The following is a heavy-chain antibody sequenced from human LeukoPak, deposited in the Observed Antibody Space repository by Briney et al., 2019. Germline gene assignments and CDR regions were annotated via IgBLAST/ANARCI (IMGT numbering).Heavy chain of an antibody. J-gene: IGHJ6*03. V-gene: IGHV3-23*01. CDR2: ISGSGGST. Sequence: PGRSLRLSCAASGFTFSSYAMSWVRQAPGKGLEWVSAISGSGGSTYYADSVKGRFTISRDNSKNTLYLQMNSLRAEDTAVYYCAKEGRDIVVVPAAMGGDYYYYYMDVWGKGTTVTVSS. D-gene: IGHD2-2*01. CDR3: AKEGRDIVVVPAAMGGDYYYYYMDV. CDR1: GFTFSSYA.